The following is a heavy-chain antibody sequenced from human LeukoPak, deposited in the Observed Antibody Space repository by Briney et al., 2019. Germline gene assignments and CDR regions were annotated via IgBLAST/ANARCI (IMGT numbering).Heavy chain of an antibody. Sequence: PGGSLRLSCVASGFTFSDYDMHWVRQATGERLEWVSSITTAGKTYYPASVKGRFTISRENAKNSFYLQMNSLGAGDTAVYYCARWWHYESSGQGGAFDIWGQGTMVTVSS. J-gene: IGHJ3*02. D-gene: IGHD3-22*01. CDR3: ARWWHYESSGQGGAFDI. V-gene: IGHV3-13*01. CDR2: ITTAGKT. CDR1: GFTFSDYD.